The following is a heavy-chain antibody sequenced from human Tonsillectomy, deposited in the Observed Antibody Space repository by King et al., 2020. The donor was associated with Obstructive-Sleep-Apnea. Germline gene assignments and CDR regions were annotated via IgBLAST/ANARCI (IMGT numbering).Heavy chain of an antibody. CDR2: ILYDGRNK. Sequence: VQLAESGGGVVQPGRSLRLSCAASGFTFSSYAMHWVRQAPGKGLEWVAVILYDGRNKYYADSVKGRFTISRDNSKNTLFMQTSSLTPEDTAVYFCARGVPSAMLDYWGQGTLVTVSS. J-gene: IGHJ4*02. V-gene: IGHV3-30*04. CDR3: ARGVPSAMLDY. CDR1: GFTFSSYA. D-gene: IGHD2-2*01.